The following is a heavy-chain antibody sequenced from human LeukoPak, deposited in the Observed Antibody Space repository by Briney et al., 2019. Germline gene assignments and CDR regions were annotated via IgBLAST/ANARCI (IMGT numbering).Heavy chain of an antibody. CDR1: GYTFSDYY. CDR3: ARPRRIYPGWFDP. D-gene: IGHD3-3*01. J-gene: IGHJ5*02. V-gene: IGHV1-2*02. Sequence: ASVKVSCKASGYTFSDYYIHWVRQAPGQGPEWMGWINLNTGGTNYAQKFDGRFSMTRDTSISTAYMELSRLRSDDTAVYYCARPRRIYPGWFDPWGQGTLVTVSS. CDR2: INLNTGGT.